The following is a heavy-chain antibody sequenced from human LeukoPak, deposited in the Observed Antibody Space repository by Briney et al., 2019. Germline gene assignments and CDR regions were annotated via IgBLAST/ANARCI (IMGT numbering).Heavy chain of an antibody. Sequence: ASVKVSCKASGYTFTSYGINWVRQAPGQGLEWMGWISAYNGNTNYAQKLQGRVTMTTDTSTSTAYMELRSLRSDDTAVYYCSRVGYYDRSGYYAFDIWGQGTMVTVSS. D-gene: IGHD3-22*01. CDR3: SRVGYYDRSGYYAFDI. V-gene: IGHV1-18*01. J-gene: IGHJ3*02. CDR2: ISAYNGNT. CDR1: GYTFTSYG.